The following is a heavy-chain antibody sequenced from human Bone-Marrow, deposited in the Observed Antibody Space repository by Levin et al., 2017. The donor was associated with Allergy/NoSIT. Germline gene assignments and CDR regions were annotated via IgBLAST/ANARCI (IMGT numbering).Heavy chain of an antibody. D-gene: IGHD4-17*01. CDR1: GYTFTGYY. V-gene: IGHV1-2*06. Sequence: GESLKISCKASGYTFTGYYMHWVRQAPGQGLEWMGRINPNSGGTNYAQNFQGRVTMTRDTSITTAYMELSRLRSDDTAMYYCARDPNDYGDSEGGYWGQGTLVTVSS. J-gene: IGHJ1*01. CDR2: INPNSGGT. CDR3: ARDPNDYGDSEGGY.